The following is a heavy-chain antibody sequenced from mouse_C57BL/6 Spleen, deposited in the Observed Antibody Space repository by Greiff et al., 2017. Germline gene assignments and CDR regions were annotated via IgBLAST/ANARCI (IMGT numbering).Heavy chain of an antibody. V-gene: IGHV1-62-2*01. CDR3: ARPHQYYGSSYGYFDV. D-gene: IGHD1-1*01. Sequence: VQLQQSGAELVKPGASVKLSCKASGYTFTQYTIHWVKQRSGQGLEWIGWFYPGSGSIKYNEKFKDKATLTADKSSSTVYLELSRLTSEESAVYFCARPHQYYGSSYGYFDVWGTGTTVTVSS. J-gene: IGHJ1*03. CDR2: FYPGSGSI. CDR1: GYTFTQYT.